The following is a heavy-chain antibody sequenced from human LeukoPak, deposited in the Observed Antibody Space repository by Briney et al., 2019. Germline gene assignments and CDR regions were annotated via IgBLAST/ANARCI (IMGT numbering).Heavy chain of an antibody. J-gene: IGHJ3*02. CDR3: AKDVGSYYGWGSYYVDVFDI. V-gene: IGHV3-23*01. CDR1: GFTFSSYA. D-gene: IGHD3-10*01. Sequence: GGSLRLSCAASGFTFSSYAMSWVRQAPGKGLEWVSAISGSGGSTYYADSVKGRFTISRDNSKNTLYLQMNSLRAEDTAVYYCAKDVGSYYGWGSYYVDVFDIWGQGTMVTVSS. CDR2: ISGSGGST.